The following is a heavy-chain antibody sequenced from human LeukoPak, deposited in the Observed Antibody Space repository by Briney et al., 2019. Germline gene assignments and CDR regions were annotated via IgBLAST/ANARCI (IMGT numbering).Heavy chain of an antibody. D-gene: IGHD2-2*01. J-gene: IGHJ4*02. CDR3: AGCNVRVGYCSGTSCYVCYFDY. V-gene: IGHV3-7*01. CDR1: GFTLSQYW. CDR2: IKQDGSEK. Sequence: GGSLRLSCAASGFTLSQYWMSWVRQAPGKGLEWVAKIKQDGSEKYYLDSVKGRFTISRDNAKNSLSLQMNSLRAEDTAIYYCAGCNVRVGYCSGTSCYVCYFDYWGQGTLVTVSS.